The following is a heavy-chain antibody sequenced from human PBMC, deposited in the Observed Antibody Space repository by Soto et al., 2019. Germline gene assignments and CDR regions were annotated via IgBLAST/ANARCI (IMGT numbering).Heavy chain of an antibody. Sequence: ASVKVSCKASGYTFTSYAMHWVRQAPGQRLEWMGWINAGNGNTKYSQKFQGRVTITRDTSASTAYMELSSLRSEDTAVYYCARGGDYGDYDHLWDYYGMDVWGQGTTVTVSS. J-gene: IGHJ6*02. V-gene: IGHV1-3*01. CDR2: INAGNGNT. D-gene: IGHD4-17*01. CDR3: ARGGDYGDYDHLWDYYGMDV. CDR1: GYTFTSYA.